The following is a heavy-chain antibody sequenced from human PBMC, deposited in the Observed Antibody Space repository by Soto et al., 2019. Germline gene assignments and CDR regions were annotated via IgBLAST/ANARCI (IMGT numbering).Heavy chain of an antibody. CDR1: GGSISSGDYY. Sequence: SETLSLTCTVSGGSISSGDYYWSWIRQPPGKGLEWIGYIYYSGSTYYNPSLKSRVTISVDTSKNQFSLKLSSVTAADTAVYYCARAARWEPTRWLDPWGQGTLVTVSS. V-gene: IGHV4-30-4*01. CDR3: ARAARWEPTRWLDP. J-gene: IGHJ5*02. CDR2: IYYSGST. D-gene: IGHD1-26*01.